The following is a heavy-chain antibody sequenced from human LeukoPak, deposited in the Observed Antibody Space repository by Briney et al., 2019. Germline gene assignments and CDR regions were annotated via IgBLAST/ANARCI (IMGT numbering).Heavy chain of an antibody. J-gene: IGHJ6*03. CDR1: GFTFSSYS. D-gene: IGHD3-3*01. CDR2: ISSSSSYI. Sequence: GGSLRLSCAASGFTFSSYSMNWVRQAPGKGLEWVSSISSSSSYIYYADSVKGRFTISRDNAKNSLYLQMNSLGAEDTAVYYCARATQPFGVVYSAGYYYYMDVWGKGTTVTVSS. CDR3: ARATQPFGVVYSAGYYYYMDV. V-gene: IGHV3-21*01.